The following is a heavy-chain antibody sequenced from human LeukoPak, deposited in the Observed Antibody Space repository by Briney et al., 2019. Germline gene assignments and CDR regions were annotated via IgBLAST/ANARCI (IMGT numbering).Heavy chain of an antibody. CDR3: AGGSSSWYFFGY. J-gene: IGHJ4*02. V-gene: IGHV3-53*01. CDR2: IYSGGST. CDR1: GFTVRSNY. D-gene: IGHD6-13*01. Sequence: GGSLRLSCAASGFTVRSNYMNWVRQAPGKGLEWVSVIYSGGSTYYTDSVKGRFTISRDNSKNTLYLQMNSLRAEDTAVYYCAGGSSSWYFFGYWGQGTLVTVSS.